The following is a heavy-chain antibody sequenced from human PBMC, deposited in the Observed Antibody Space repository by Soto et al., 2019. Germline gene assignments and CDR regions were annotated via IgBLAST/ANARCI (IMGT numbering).Heavy chain of an antibody. J-gene: IGHJ4*02. D-gene: IGHD4-17*01. CDR1: GGSFSDDY. CDR3: AGDYGGNSIDY. CDR2: INHTGST. Sequence: SETLSLTCAVYGGSFSDDYWRWIRQPPGQGLEWIAEINHTGSTNYNPSLKSRVTISVDTSKNQFSLKLSSVTAAHTAVYYCAGDYGGNSIDYWGQGTLVTVSS. V-gene: IGHV4-34*01.